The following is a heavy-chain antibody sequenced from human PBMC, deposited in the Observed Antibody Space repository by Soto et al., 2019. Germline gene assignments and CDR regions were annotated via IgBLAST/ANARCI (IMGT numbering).Heavy chain of an antibody. CDR1: GDSVSSNSAA. V-gene: IGHV6-1*01. CDR3: ARESILRYEATFDY. D-gene: IGHD3-9*01. Sequence: SQTLSLTCVISGDSVSSNSAAWNWIRQSPSRGLEWLGRTYYRSKWYNDYAVSVKSRITINPDTSKNQFSLQLNSVTPEDTAVYHCARESILRYEATFDYWGQGTLVTVSS. CDR2: TYYRSKWYN. J-gene: IGHJ4*02.